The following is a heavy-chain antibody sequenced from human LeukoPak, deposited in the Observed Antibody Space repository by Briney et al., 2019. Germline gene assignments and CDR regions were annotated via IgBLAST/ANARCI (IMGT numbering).Heavy chain of an antibody. V-gene: IGHV3-7*01. D-gene: IGHD3-10*01. J-gene: IGHJ4*02. CDR1: GFTFRSYW. Sequence: PGGSLRLSCAASGFTFRSYWMSWVRQAPGKGLEWVPNIKQDGSERYYVDPVKGRFTISRDNAKNSLYLQMNSLRAEDTAVYYCATYITMVRGPKYYFDYWGQGILVTVSS. CDR3: ATYITMVRGPKYYFDY. CDR2: IKQDGSER.